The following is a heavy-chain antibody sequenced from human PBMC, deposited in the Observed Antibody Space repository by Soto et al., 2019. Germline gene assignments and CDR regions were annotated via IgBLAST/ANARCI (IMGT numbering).Heavy chain of an antibody. V-gene: IGHV1-2*04. J-gene: IGHJ5*02. CDR2: INPNSGGT. CDR3: ARGSKQAVAYGFYWFDP. D-gene: IGHD6-19*01. CDR1: GYTFTGYY. Sequence: ASVKVSCKASGYTFTGYYMHWVRQAPGQGLEWMGWINPNSGGTNYAQKFQGWVTMTRDTSISTAYMELSRLRSDDTAVYYCARGSKQAVAYGFYWFDPWGQGTLVTVSS.